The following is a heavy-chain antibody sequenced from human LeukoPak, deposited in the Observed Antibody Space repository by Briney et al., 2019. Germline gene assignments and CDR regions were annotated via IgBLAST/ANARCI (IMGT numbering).Heavy chain of an antibody. CDR2: ISNDGSKK. V-gene: IGHV3-30*18. CDR3: AKDRYSYAFEYSDS. CDR1: GFTSSSYG. D-gene: IGHD5-18*01. Sequence: GGSLRLSCAASGFTSSSYGMHWVRQAPGKGLDWVAVISNDGSKKYYADSVKGRFTISRDNSKNTLSLQVSSLRTEDTAVYYCAKDRYSYAFEYSDSWGQGTLVTVSS. J-gene: IGHJ4*02.